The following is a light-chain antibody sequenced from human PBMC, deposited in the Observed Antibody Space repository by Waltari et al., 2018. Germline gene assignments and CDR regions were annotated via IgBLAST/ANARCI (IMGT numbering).Light chain of an antibody. CDR2: GAS. CDR1: QSIRSD. CDR3: QQYNDWPPTWT. J-gene: IGKJ1*01. Sequence: EIVMTQSPATLSVSPGERATLSCRASQSIRSDLAWYQQKPGQPPRLLIHGASTRATGIPARFSGSGSGTDFTLTISSLQSEDFAVYYCQQYNDWPPTWTFGQGTKVEI. V-gene: IGKV3-15*01.